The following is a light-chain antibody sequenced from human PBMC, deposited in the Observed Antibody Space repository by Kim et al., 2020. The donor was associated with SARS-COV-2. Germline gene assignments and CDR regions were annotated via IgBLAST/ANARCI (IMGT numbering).Light chain of an antibody. CDR2: DVS. CDR1: SSDVGGYNY. Sequence: QSALTQPASVSGSPGQSITISCTGTSSDVGGYNYVSWYQQHPGKVPKLMIFDVSNRPSGVSNRFSGSKSGNTASLTISGLQAEDEADYYCSSYTSSIILEVFGTGTKVTV. V-gene: IGLV2-14*03. J-gene: IGLJ1*01. CDR3: SSYTSSIILEV.